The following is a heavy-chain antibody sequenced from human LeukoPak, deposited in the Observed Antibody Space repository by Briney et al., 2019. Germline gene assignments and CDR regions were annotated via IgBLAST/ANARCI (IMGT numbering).Heavy chain of an antibody. CDR3: ARSIMVRGVLQVGYFDS. J-gene: IGHJ4*02. CDR2: INPNSGGT. V-gene: IGHV1-2*02. CDR1: GYTFTGYY. D-gene: IGHD3-10*01. Sequence: ASVKVSCKASGYTFTGYYMHWVRQAPGQGLGWMGWINPNSGGTNYAQKFQGRVTMTRDTSISTAYMELSRLRSDDTAVYYCARSIMVRGVLQVGYFDSWGQGTLVTVSS.